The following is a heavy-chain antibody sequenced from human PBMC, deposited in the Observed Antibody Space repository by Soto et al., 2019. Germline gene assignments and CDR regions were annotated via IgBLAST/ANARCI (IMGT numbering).Heavy chain of an antibody. CDR3: ARGVSAGVDY. Sequence: QVQLVQSGAEVREPGASVKVSCKASGYSFTSLDINWVRQTAGQGLEWMGWMQPSTGRTGYAQKFQGRVTMTRDTSINTAYMELTTLTPDDTPVYYCARGVSAGVDYWGQGTLVTVSS. D-gene: IGHD1-26*01. CDR2: MQPSTGRT. CDR1: GYSFTSLD. J-gene: IGHJ4*02. V-gene: IGHV1-8*01.